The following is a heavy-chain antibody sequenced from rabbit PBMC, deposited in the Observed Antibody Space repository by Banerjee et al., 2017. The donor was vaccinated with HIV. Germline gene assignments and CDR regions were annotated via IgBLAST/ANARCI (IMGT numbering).Heavy chain of an antibody. CDR2: INTITGDT. Sequence: QEQLEESGGDLVKPEGSLTLTCTASGFSFSYGYVMCWVRQAPGKGLEWIACINTITGDTVYATWAKGRFTISKMSSTTVILQMTSLTAADTATYFCARFRDGDNSGDLWGQGTLVTVS. CDR1: GFSFSYGYV. J-gene: IGHJ6*01. V-gene: IGHV1S45*01. D-gene: IGHD2-1*01. CDR3: ARFRDGDNSGDL.